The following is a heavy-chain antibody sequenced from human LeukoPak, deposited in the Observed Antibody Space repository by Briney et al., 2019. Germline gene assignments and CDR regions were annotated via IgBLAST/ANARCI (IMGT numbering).Heavy chain of an antibody. V-gene: IGHV3-73*01. CDR3: ARGSRQLVWGYFDF. CDR1: GFTFSGSA. CDR2: IRSKANSYAT. D-gene: IGHD6-13*01. J-gene: IGHJ4*02. Sequence: GGSLRLSCAASGFTFSGSAMHWVRQASGKGLEWVGRIRSKANSYATAYAASVKGRFTISRDDSKNTAYLQMNSLKTEDTAVYYCARGSRQLVWGYFDFWGQGTLITVSS.